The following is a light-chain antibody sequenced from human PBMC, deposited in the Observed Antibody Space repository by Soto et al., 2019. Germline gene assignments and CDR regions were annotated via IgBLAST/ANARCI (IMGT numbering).Light chain of an antibody. Sequence: EIVLTQSPATLSLSPGERATLSCRASQSVSSYLAWYQQKPGQAPRLLIYDASNMATGVPARFSGGGSGTAFTLTIISLVPEDFVVYFCQQLSNCPSTFGPGTKVDIK. J-gene: IGKJ3*01. CDR1: QSVSSY. CDR2: DAS. V-gene: IGKV3-11*01. CDR3: QQLSNCPST.